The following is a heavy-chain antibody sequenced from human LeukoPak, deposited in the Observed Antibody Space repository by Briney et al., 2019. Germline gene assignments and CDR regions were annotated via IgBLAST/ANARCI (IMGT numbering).Heavy chain of an antibody. V-gene: IGHV4-34*01. CDR1: GGSFSGYY. D-gene: IGHD5-18*01. CDR2: INHSGST. Sequence: SETLSLTCAVYGGSFSGYYWSWIRQPPGKGLEWIGEINHSGSTNYNPSLESRVTISVDTSKNQFSLKMSSVTAADTAVYYCARRSGYGTLYFDYWGQGTLVTVSS. J-gene: IGHJ4*02. CDR3: ARRSGYGTLYFDY.